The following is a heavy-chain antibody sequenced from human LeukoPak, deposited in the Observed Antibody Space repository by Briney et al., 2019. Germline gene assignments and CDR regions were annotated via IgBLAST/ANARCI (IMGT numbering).Heavy chain of an antibody. CDR3: GRQVDTSMALPDY. CDR2: ISGYNGKT. V-gene: IGHV1-18*01. D-gene: IGHD5-18*01. J-gene: IGHJ4*02. CDR1: GYTFANYG. Sequence: ASVKVSCKASGYTFANYGISWVRQAPGLGLQWMGWISGYNGKTNYAQKFQGRVTMTTDTSTRIAFMELRSLRSDDTAVYYCGRQVDTSMALPDYWGQGTLVTVSS.